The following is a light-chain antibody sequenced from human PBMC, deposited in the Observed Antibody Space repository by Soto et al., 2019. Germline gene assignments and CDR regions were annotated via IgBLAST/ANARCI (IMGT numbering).Light chain of an antibody. CDR2: DAS. CDR3: QQRSNWQGLT. Sequence: EIVLTQSPATLSLSPGERATLSCRASQSVSSYLAWYQQKPGQAPRLLIYDASNRATGIPARFSGSGSGTAFTLTISSLEPEDFAVYYCQQRSNWQGLTFRPGTKVDIK. V-gene: IGKV3-11*01. CDR1: QSVSSY. J-gene: IGKJ3*01.